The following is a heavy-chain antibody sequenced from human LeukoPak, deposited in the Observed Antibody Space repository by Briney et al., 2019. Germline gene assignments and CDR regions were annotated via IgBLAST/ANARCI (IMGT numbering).Heavy chain of an antibody. D-gene: IGHD5-18*01. CDR2: IWYDGSNK. CDR3: ANAEGAYSYESSIVAPH. J-gene: IGHJ4*02. CDR1: GFTFSSYG. V-gene: IGHV3-33*06. Sequence: QSGRSLRLSCAASGFTFSSYGMHWVRQAPGKGLEWVAVIWYDGSNKYYADSVKGRFTISRDNSKNTLYLQMNSLRAEDTAVYYCANAEGAYSYESSIVAPHWGQGTLVTVSS.